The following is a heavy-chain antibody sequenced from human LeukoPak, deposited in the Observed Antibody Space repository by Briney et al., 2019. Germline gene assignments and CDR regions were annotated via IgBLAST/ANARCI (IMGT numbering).Heavy chain of an antibody. CDR3: ARSLTGYSTDAFDI. CDR2: IYTSGST. Sequence: SQTLSLTCTVSGGSISSGSYCWSWIRQPAGKGLEWIGRIYTSGSTNYNPSLKSRVTISVDTSKNQFSLKLSSVTAADTAVYYCARSLTGYSTDAFDIWGQGTMVTVSS. J-gene: IGHJ3*02. CDR1: GGSISSGSYC. D-gene: IGHD3-9*01. V-gene: IGHV4-61*02.